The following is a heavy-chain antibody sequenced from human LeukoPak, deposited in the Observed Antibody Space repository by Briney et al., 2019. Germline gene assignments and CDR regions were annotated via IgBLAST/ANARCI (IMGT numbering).Heavy chain of an antibody. Sequence: SETLSLTCTVSGGSISSSSYYWGWIRQPPGKGLEWIGSIYYSGSTYYNPSLKSRATISVDTSNNQFSLKLSSVTAADTAVYYCASQYYYDSSGYYYLNGFDPWGQGTLVTVSS. CDR1: GGSISSSSYY. V-gene: IGHV4-39*01. D-gene: IGHD3-22*01. CDR3: ASQYYYDSSGYYYLNGFDP. CDR2: IYYSGST. J-gene: IGHJ5*02.